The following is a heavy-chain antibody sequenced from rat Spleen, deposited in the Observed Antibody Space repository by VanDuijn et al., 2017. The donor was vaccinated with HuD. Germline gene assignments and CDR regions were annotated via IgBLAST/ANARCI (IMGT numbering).Heavy chain of an antibody. D-gene: IGHD1-6*01. CDR1: GFTFSNYG. CDR2: ISYDGSST. J-gene: IGHJ2*01. Sequence: EVQLVESGGGLVQPGRSLKLSCAASGFTFSNYGMAWVRQAPTKGLEWVATISYDGSSTHYRDSVKGRFTISRDNAKSTLYLQMDSLRSEATATFYCVRHWRYSTDYVDYWGQGVMVTVSS. V-gene: IGHV5-29*01. CDR3: VRHWRYSTDYVDY.